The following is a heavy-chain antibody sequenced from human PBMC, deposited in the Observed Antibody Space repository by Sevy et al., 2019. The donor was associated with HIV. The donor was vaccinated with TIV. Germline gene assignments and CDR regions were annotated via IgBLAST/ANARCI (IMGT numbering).Heavy chain of an antibody. CDR2: ISSSSSYI. CDR1: GFTFSSYS. CDR3: ARDPDYDILTGYYLVVGEGGDAFDI. Sequence: GGSLRLSCAASGFTFSSYSMNWVRQAPGKGLEWVSSISSSSSYIYYADSVKGRFTISRDNAKNSLYLQMNSLRAEDTAVYYCARDPDYDILTGYYLVVGEGGDAFDIWGQRTMVTVSS. J-gene: IGHJ3*02. D-gene: IGHD3-9*01. V-gene: IGHV3-21*01.